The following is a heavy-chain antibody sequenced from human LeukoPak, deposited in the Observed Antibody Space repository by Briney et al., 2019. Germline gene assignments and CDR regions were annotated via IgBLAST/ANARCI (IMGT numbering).Heavy chain of an antibody. D-gene: IGHD1/OR15-1a*01. CDR3: AKDGTSVSRGREHYFDY. CDR2: ISWNGGSI. V-gene: IGHV3-9*01. CDR1: GFTFDDFA. Sequence: GGSLRLSCAASGFTFDDFAMHWVRQVPGKGLEWVSGISWNGGSIGYADSVEGRFTISRDNAKNSVYLQMDSLRPDDTAFYFCAKDGTSVSRGREHYFDYWGQGTQVTVSS. J-gene: IGHJ4*02.